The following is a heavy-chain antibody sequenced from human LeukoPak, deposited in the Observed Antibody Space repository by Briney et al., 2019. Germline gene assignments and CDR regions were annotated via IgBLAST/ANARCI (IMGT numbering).Heavy chain of an antibody. CDR1: GFTFNSYC. D-gene: IGHD2-2*02. CDR2: ISYDGNDK. J-gene: IGHJ4*02. Sequence: WRSPRLSFGASGFTFNSYCMDWVRQAPGQGLEWVAVISYDGNDKFYRDSVKGRFTISRDNAKNSLYLQMNSLRAEDTAVYYCAKEGVPAAIVGYFDYWGQGTLVTVSS. V-gene: IGHV3-30*18. CDR3: AKEGVPAAIVGYFDY.